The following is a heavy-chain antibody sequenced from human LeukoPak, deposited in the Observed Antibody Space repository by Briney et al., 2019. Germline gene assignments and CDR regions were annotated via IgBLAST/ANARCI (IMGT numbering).Heavy chain of an antibody. Sequence: GGSLRLSCAASGFTFSSYAMTWVRQAPGKGLEWVSAISGSGGRSTYYANSVKGRFTISRDNSKNTLYLQMGSLRAGDMAVYYCARDRWGCTSTSCYDFGYWGQGTLVTVSS. CDR2: ISGSGGRST. J-gene: IGHJ4*02. V-gene: IGHV3-64*01. D-gene: IGHD2-2*01. CDR3: ARDRWGCTSTSCYDFGY. CDR1: GFTFSSYA.